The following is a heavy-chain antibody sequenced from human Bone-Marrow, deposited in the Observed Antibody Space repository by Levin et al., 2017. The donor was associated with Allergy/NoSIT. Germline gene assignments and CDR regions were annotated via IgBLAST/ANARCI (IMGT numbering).Heavy chain of an antibody. CDR1: GGSISSSSYY. D-gene: IGHD1-26*01. Sequence: SETLSLTCTVSGGSISSSSYYWGWIRQPPGKGLEWIGSIYYSGSTYYNPSLKSRVTISVDTSKNQFSLKLSSVTAADTAVYYCASPSVEHSGDIQHWGQGTLVTVSS. V-gene: IGHV4-39*01. CDR2: IYYSGST. CDR3: ASPSVEHSGDIQH. J-gene: IGHJ1*01.